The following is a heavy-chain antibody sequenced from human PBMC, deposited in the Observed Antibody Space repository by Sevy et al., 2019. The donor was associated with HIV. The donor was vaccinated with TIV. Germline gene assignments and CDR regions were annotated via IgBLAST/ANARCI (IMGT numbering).Heavy chain of an antibody. CDR1: GDSFIRDA. V-gene: IGHV1-69*06. Sequence: ASVKVSCKASGDSFIRDAIYWVRQAPGQGLEWMGVIMPVFDTPHYAQKFQGRVTITADKSTSTVYMDLSSLRSDDTGVYYCARGETDRITLIQGVRSFYYSIHVWGQGTTVTVSS. CDR2: IMPVFDTP. D-gene: IGHD3-10*01. CDR3: ARGETDRITLIQGVRSFYYSIHV. J-gene: IGHJ6*02.